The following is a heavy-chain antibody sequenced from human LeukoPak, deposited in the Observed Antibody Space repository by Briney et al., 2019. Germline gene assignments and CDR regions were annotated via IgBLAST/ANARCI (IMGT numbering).Heavy chain of an antibody. CDR1: GGSFSGYY. V-gene: IGHV4-34*01. Sequence: SETLSLTCAVYGGSFSGYYWSWIRQPPGKGLEWIGEINHSGSTNYNPSLKSRVTISVDTSKNQFSLKLSSVTAADAAVYYCARAAGLRGYSYGPRLQHWGQGTLVTVSS. CDR3: ARAAGLRGYSYGPRLQH. CDR2: INHSGST. J-gene: IGHJ1*01. D-gene: IGHD5-18*01.